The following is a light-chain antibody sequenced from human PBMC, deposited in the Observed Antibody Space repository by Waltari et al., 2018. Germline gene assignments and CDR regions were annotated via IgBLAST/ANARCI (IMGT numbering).Light chain of an antibody. CDR3: QQRSHWWT. CDR1: QSISIF. Sequence: EIVLTHHPAPLPLSPGERATLSCRASQSISIFLAWYQHKPGQAPRLLIYDASNRATGIPARFSGSGSGTDFTLTISSLESEDFAVYYCQQRSHWWTFGQGTKVEIK. J-gene: IGKJ1*01. V-gene: IGKV3-11*01. CDR2: DAS.